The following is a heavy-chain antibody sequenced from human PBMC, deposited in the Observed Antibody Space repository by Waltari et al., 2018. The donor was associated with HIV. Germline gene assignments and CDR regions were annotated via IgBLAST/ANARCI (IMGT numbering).Heavy chain of an antibody. D-gene: IGHD3-10*01. CDR1: NFSVSGKH. J-gene: IGHJ5*02. V-gene: IGHV3-53*01. CDR2: IYPYDTT. CDR3: ATGVRYYGP. Sequence: AESGGRLIQPGGSLGLSCTASNFSVSGKHVTWIRQAPGGSLAWVGVIYPYDTTHYADSVSGRFTISRAKSRTTVLLLMNGLFVDDTATYFCATGVRYYGPWGQGTRVTVSS.